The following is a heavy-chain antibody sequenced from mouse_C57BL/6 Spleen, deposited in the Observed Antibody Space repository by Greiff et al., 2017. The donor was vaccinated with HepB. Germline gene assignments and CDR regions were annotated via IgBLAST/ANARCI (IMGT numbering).Heavy chain of an antibody. J-gene: IGHJ4*01. V-gene: IGHV3-6*01. D-gene: IGHD2-1*01. CDR2: ISYDGSN. CDR1: GYSITSGYY. CDR3: ASHLLTDAMDY. Sequence: ESGPGLVKPSQSLSLTCSVTGYSITSGYYWNWIRQFPGNKLEWMGYISYDGSNNYNPSLKNRISITRDTSKNQFFLKLNSVTTEDTATYYCASHLLTDAMDYWGQGTSVTVSS.